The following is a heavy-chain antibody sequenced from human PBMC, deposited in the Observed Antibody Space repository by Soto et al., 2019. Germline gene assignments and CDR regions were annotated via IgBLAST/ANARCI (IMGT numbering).Heavy chain of an antibody. V-gene: IGHV1-69*13. CDR3: ARGSTPNFYYGMDV. J-gene: IGHJ6*02. D-gene: IGHD2-2*01. CDR2: VIPIFGTS. Sequence: SVKVSCKASGGTFSSYAISWVRQAPGQGLEWMGGVIPIFGTSDYAQKFQDRVTITADESTSTAYMDLSSLRSEDTAVYYCARGSTPNFYYGMDVWGQGTTVTVSS. CDR1: GGTFSSYA.